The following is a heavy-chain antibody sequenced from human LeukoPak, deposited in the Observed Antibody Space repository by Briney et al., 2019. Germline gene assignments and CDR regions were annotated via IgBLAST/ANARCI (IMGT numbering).Heavy chain of an antibody. Sequence: GASVKVSCKASGYTFTSYYMHWVRQAPGQGLEWMGIINPSGGSTSYAQKFQGRVTMTRDTSISTAYMELSRLRSDDTAVYYCATNGEVPDSLPYYYYYMDVWGKGTTVTVSS. CDR3: ATNGEVPDSLPYYYYYMDV. CDR1: GYTFTSYY. D-gene: IGHD2-2*01. J-gene: IGHJ6*03. CDR2: INPSGGST. V-gene: IGHV1-46*03.